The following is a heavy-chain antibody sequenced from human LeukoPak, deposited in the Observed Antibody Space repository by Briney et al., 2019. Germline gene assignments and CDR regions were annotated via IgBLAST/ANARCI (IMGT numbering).Heavy chain of an antibody. D-gene: IGHD2-8*01. V-gene: IGHV1-69*05. Sequence: GASVTVSCKASGGTFSSYAISWVRQAPGQGLEWMGGIIPIFGTANYAQKFQGRVTITTDESTSTAYMELSSLRSEDTAVYYCARDRGVWGDYYYMDVWGKGTTVTVSS. CDR1: GGTFSSYA. CDR2: IIPIFGTA. J-gene: IGHJ6*03. CDR3: ARDRGVWGDYYYMDV.